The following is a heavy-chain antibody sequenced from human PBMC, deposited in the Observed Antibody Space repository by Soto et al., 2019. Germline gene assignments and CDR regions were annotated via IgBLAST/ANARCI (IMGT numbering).Heavy chain of an antibody. J-gene: IGHJ4*02. CDR1: GYTFTSYY. D-gene: IGHD2-21*01. Sequence: GSVKVSCTSSGYTFTSYYMHWVRQAPGQGLEWMGIINPSGGSTSYAQKFQGRVTMTRDTSTSTVYMELSSLRSEDTAVYYCARVSSVRWWCDYWGQGTLVTVSS. CDR3: ARVSSVRWWCDY. V-gene: IGHV1-46*01. CDR2: INPSGGST.